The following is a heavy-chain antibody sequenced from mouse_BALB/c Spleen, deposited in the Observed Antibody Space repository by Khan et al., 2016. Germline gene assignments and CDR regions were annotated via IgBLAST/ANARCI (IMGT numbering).Heavy chain of an antibody. Sequence: EVKLEESGGGLVPPGGSMKLSCVASGFTFSNYWMNWVRQSPEKGLEWVAEIRLKSNNYATHYAESVKGRFTISRDDSKSSVYLQMKDLRAEDTGMYYWTNLYYYYAMDYWGHGSSCPVAS. V-gene: IGHV6-6*02. CDR2: IRLKSNNYAT. J-gene: IGHJ4*01. CDR3: TNLYYYYAMDY. CDR1: GFTFSNYW.